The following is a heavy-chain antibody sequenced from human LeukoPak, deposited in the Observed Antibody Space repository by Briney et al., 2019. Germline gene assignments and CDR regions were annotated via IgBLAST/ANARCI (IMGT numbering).Heavy chain of an antibody. Sequence: PGGSLRLSCAASGITFSSYSMNWVRQAPGKGLEWVSSISSSSSYIYYADSVKGRFTISRDNAKNSLYLQMNSLRAEDTAVYYCARASNSGYDLNWFDPWGQGTLVTVSS. D-gene: IGHD5-12*01. V-gene: IGHV3-21*01. CDR2: ISSSSSYI. J-gene: IGHJ5*02. CDR3: ARASNSGYDLNWFDP. CDR1: GITFSSYS.